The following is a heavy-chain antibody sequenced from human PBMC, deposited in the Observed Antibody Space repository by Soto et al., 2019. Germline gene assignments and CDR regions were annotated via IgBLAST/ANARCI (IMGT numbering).Heavy chain of an antibody. J-gene: IGHJ6*02. CDR3: THSRCGGDCLQSYSSHYYYGMDV. CDR2: IYWDDDK. CDR1: GFSLSTGGVG. D-gene: IGHD2-21*02. V-gene: IGHV2-5*02. Sequence: QITLMESGPTLVKPTQTLTLTCTFSGFSLSTGGVGVGWIRQPPGKALEWLALIYWDDDKRYSPSLRSRLTITKDTSKNQVVLTMTNMDPVDTATYYCTHSRCGGDCLQSYSSHYYYGMDVWAKGPRSPSP.